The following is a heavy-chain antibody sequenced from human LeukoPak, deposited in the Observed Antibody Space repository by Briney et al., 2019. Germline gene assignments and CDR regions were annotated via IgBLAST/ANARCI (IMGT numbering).Heavy chain of an antibody. CDR3: AKPGCSSTSCQDFDY. CDR1: EFTFSNYW. Sequence: GGSLRLSCAASEFTFSNYWMSWVRQAPGKGLEWVSAISGSGGSTYYADSVKGRFTISRDNSKNTLYLQMNSLRAEDTAVYYCAKPGCSSTSCQDFDYWGQGTLVTVSS. J-gene: IGHJ4*02. CDR2: ISGSGGST. D-gene: IGHD2-2*01. V-gene: IGHV3-23*01.